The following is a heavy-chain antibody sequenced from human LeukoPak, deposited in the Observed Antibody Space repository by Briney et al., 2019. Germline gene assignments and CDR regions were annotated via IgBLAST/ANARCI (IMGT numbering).Heavy chain of an antibody. Sequence: PSQTLSLTCTVSGGSISSGDYYWSWIRQPPGKGLEWIGYIYYSGSTYYNPSLKSRVTISVDTSKNQFSLKLSSVTAADTAVYYCARLYDSSGYLSLDYWGQGTLVTVSS. V-gene: IGHV4-30-4*08. D-gene: IGHD3-22*01. CDR1: GGSISSGDYY. J-gene: IGHJ4*02. CDR2: IYYSGST. CDR3: ARLYDSSGYLSLDY.